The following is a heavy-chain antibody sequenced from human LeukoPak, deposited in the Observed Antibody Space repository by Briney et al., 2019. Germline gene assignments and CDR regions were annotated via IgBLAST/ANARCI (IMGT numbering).Heavy chain of an antibody. CDR1: GGSFSGYY. J-gene: IGHJ5*02. CDR2: IYYSGST. D-gene: IGHD2-2*01. Sequence: SETLSFTCAVYGGSFSGYYWSWIRQPPGKGLEWIGSIYYSGSTYYNPSLKSRVTISVDTSKNQFSLKLSSVTAADTAVYYCAREYCSSTSCYRGWFDPWGQGTLVTVSS. CDR3: AREYCSSTSCYRGWFDP. V-gene: IGHV4-34*01.